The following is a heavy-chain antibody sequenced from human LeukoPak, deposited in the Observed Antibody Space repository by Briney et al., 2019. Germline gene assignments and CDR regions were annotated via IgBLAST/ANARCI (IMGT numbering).Heavy chain of an antibody. Sequence: ASVKVSCKASGYTFTGYYMHWVRQAPGQGLEWMGWINPNSGGTNYAQKFQGRVTMTRDTSISTAYMELSRLRSGDTAVYYCARSGITIFGVVIKGFDYWGQGTLVTVSS. J-gene: IGHJ4*02. CDR3: ARSGITIFGVVIKGFDY. V-gene: IGHV1-2*02. CDR2: INPNSGGT. D-gene: IGHD3-3*01. CDR1: GYTFTGYY.